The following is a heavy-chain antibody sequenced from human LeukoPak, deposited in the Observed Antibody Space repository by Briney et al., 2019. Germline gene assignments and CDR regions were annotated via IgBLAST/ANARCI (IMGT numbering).Heavy chain of an antibody. Sequence: GGSLRLSCAASGFTFSSYAMGWVRQAPGKGLEWVSAISGSGGSTYYADSVKGRFTISRDNSKNTLYLQMNSLRAEDTAVYYCARDERGKQWLVQYGGRNGMDVWGQGTTVTVSS. CDR2: ISGSGGST. CDR3: ARDERGKQWLVQYGGRNGMDV. D-gene: IGHD6-19*01. J-gene: IGHJ6*02. V-gene: IGHV3-23*01. CDR1: GFTFSSYA.